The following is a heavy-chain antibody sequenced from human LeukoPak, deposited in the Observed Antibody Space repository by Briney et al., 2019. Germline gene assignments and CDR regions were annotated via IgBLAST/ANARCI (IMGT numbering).Heavy chain of an antibody. Sequence: GGSLRLSCAASGFTFSSYAMSWVRQAPGKGLQWVSAISGSGGSTYYADSVKGRFTISRDNSKNTLYLQVNSLRAEDTAVYYCAKVDSSGWYPFDPWGQGTLVTVSS. CDR1: GFTFSSYA. J-gene: IGHJ5*02. CDR2: ISGSGGST. V-gene: IGHV3-23*01. CDR3: AKVDSSGWYPFDP. D-gene: IGHD6-19*01.